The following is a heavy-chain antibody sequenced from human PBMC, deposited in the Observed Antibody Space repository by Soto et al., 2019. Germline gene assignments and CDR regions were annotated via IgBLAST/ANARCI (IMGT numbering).Heavy chain of an antibody. J-gene: IGHJ4*02. CDR3: AKAPPGIAAAGTFYFDY. CDR2: ISGSGGST. CDR1: GFTFSSYA. Sequence: GGSLRLSCAASGFTFSSYAMSWVRQAPGKGLEWVSAISGSGGSTYYADSVKGRFTISRDNSKNTLYLQMNSLRAEDTAVYYCAKAPPGIAAAGTFYFDYWGQGTLVTV. D-gene: IGHD6-13*01. V-gene: IGHV3-23*01.